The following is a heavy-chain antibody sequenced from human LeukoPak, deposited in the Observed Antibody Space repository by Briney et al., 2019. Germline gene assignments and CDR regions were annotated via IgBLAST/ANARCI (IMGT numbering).Heavy chain of an antibody. CDR3: ARAGYCSGGSCYRGYYFDY. CDR2: IKQDGSEK. Sequence: PGGSLRLSCAASGFTFSSYWMSWVRQAPGKGLEWVANIKQDGSEKYYVDSVKGRFTISRDNAKNSLYLQMNSLRAEDTAVYYCARAGYCSGGSCYRGYYFDYWGQGTLVTVSS. V-gene: IGHV3-7*01. D-gene: IGHD2-15*01. CDR1: GFTFSSYW. J-gene: IGHJ4*02.